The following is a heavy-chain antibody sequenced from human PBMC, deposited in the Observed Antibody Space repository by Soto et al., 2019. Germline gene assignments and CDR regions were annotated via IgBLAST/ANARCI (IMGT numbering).Heavy chain of an antibody. CDR1: GCTFSNYS. J-gene: IGHJ5*02. CDR3: ARETQWLNWFDP. V-gene: IGHV3-48*01. D-gene: IGHD6-19*01. Sequence: PGGSLRLSCAASGCTFSNYSMNWVRQAPGKGLEWVSYISSSTIYYADSVKGRFTISRDNAKNSLYLQMNSLRAEDTAVYYCARETQWLNWFDPWGQGTLVTVSS. CDR2: ISSSTI.